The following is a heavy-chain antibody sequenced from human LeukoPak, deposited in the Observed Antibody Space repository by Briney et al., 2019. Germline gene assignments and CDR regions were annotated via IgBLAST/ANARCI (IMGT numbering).Heavy chain of an antibody. Sequence: GGSLRLSCAASGFTVSGSYMSWVRQAPGKGLEWVSVIYSDGSTYYADSVKGRFTISRDNSKNTLYLQMNSLRAEDTAVYYCARAMRGYSYILEYWGQGTLVTASS. CDR3: ARAMRGYSYILEY. CDR2: IYSDGST. CDR1: GFTVSGSY. V-gene: IGHV3-53*01. D-gene: IGHD5-18*01. J-gene: IGHJ4*02.